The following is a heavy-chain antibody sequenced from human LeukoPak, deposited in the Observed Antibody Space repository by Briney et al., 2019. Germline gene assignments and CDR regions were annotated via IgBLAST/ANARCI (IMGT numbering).Heavy chain of an antibody. V-gene: IGHV4-30-4*01. CDR2: ISYTGST. J-gene: IGHJ5*02. CDR1: GGSISSGDYY. D-gene: IGHD1-1*01. CDR3: ARVWRLATTGTQKGWFDP. Sequence: PSETLSLTCTVSGGSISSGDYYWSWIRQPPGKGLEWIAYISYTGSTYYNPSLKSRVNISVDTSKNQFSLKLSSVTAADTAVYYCARVWRLATTGTQKGWFDPWGQGILVTVSS.